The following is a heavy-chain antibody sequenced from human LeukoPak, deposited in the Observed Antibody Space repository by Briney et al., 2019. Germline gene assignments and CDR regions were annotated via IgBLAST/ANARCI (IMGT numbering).Heavy chain of an antibody. D-gene: IGHD5-12*01. Sequence: PSETLSPTCTVSGYSINSGHYWGWIRQPPGKRLEWIGSIYYSGNTYYNPTLKSRITISVDTSKNQFSLNLTSVTAADAAVYYCARDLGYSGFDWAPWGQGTLVTVSS. V-gene: IGHV4-38-2*02. CDR2: IYYSGNT. J-gene: IGHJ5*02. CDR3: ARDLGYSGFDWAP. CDR1: GYSINSGHY.